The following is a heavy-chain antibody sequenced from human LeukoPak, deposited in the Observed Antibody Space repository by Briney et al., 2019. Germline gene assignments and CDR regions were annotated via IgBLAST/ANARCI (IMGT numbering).Heavy chain of an antibody. CDR1: GFTFDDYA. D-gene: IGHD1-26*01. V-gene: IGHV3-43*02. CDR3: AKARWEPNFDY. J-gene: IGHJ4*02. Sequence: GGSLRLSCAASGFTFDDYAMHWVRQGPGKSLEWVSLINENGDIAYYGDSVRGRFTVSRDNAKNSLYLQMNSLTTEDTALYYCAKARWEPNFDYWGQGTLVTVSS. CDR2: INENGDIA.